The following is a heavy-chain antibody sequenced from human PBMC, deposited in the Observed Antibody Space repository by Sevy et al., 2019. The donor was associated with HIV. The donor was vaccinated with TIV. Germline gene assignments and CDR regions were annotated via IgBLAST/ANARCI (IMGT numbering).Heavy chain of an antibody. CDR1: GGSISAYY. V-gene: IGHV4-59*01. CDR2: IYYSGYT. D-gene: IGHD2-21*01. J-gene: IGHJ5*02. Sequence: SETLSLTCSVSGGSISAYYWSWIRQSPGKGLEWIGYIYYSGYTNYNPSLESRVTISVDTSKNQFSLNLTSMTAADTAVYYCARAPPVRTASDSINWFDPWGQGTLVTVSS. CDR3: ARAPPVRTASDSINWFDP.